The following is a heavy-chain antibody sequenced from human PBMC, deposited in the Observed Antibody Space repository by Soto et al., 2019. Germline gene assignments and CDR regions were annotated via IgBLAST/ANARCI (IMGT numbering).Heavy chain of an antibody. CDR3: ARRREGYSSGWVPLDWYFDL. J-gene: IGHJ2*01. Sequence: EVQLVESGGGLVQPGGSLRLSCAASGFTFSSYSMNWVRQAPGKGLEWVSYISSSSSTIYYADSVKGRFTISRDNAKNSLYLQMNSLRDEDTAVYYCARRREGYSSGWVPLDWYFDLWGRGTLVTVSS. D-gene: IGHD6-19*01. CDR2: ISSSSSTI. CDR1: GFTFSSYS. V-gene: IGHV3-48*02.